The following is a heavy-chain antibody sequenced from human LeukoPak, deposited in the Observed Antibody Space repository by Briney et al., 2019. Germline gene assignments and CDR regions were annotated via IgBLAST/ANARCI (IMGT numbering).Heavy chain of an antibody. D-gene: IGHD3-3*01. Sequence: GGSLRLSCAASGFTFSSYGMHWVRQAPGTGLEWVAFIRYDGSNKYYADSVKGRFTISRDNSKNTLYLQMNSLRAEDTAVYYCAKWRDFWSGYPDDFDYWGQGTLSPSPQ. CDR1: GFTFSSYG. J-gene: IGHJ4*02. CDR3: AKWRDFWSGYPDDFDY. V-gene: IGHV3-30*02. CDR2: IRYDGSNK.